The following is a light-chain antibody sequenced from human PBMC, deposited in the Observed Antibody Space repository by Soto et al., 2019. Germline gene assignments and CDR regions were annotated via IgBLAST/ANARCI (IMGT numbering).Light chain of an antibody. V-gene: IGKV3-20*01. CDR2: DAS. CDR3: QHCGTSPST. Sequence: EIVLTQSPGTLSLSPGERATLSCRASQSVSTTYLAWYQQAPGQAPRLLIYDASTRATGIPDRFSGGGSGTDFTLTINRLEPEDFAVYYCQHCGTSPSTFGGGTKVEIK. CDR1: QSVSTTY. J-gene: IGKJ4*01.